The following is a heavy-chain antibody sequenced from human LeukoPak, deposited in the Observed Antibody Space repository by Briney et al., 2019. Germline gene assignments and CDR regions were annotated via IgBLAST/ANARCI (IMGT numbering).Heavy chain of an antibody. J-gene: IGHJ3*02. D-gene: IGHD3-3*01. CDR2: IKQDGSEK. V-gene: IGHV3-7*01. CDR1: GFTFSSYW. Sequence: GGSLRLSCAASGFTFSSYWMSWVRQAPGKGLEWVANIKQDGSEKYYVDSVKGRFTISRDNAKNSLYLQMNSLRAEDTAVYYCARDPRGSGYDAFDIWGQGTMVTVSS. CDR3: ARDPRGSGYDAFDI.